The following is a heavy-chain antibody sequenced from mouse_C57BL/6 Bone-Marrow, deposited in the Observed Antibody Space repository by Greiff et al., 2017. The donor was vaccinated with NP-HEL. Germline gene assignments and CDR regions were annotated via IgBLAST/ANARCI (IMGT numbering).Heavy chain of an antibody. D-gene: IGHD1-1*01. V-gene: IGHV5-4*03. J-gene: IGHJ2*01. CDR1: GFTFSSYA. CDR3: ARGGYYGVDY. Sequence: EVKLVESGGGLVKPGGSLKLSCAASGFTFSSYAMSWVRQTPEKRLEWVATISDGGSYTYYPDNVKGRFTISRDNAKNNLYLQMSHLKSEDTAMYYCARGGYYGVDYWGQGTTLTVSS. CDR2: ISDGGSYT.